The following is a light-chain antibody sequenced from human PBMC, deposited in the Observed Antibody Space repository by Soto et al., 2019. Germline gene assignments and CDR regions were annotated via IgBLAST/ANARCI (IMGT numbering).Light chain of an antibody. Sequence: QSVLTPPPSVSGAPGQRVSISCTGSSSNIGAGYDVHWYQQLPGKAPTLLIYGNDNRPSGLPERFSGSKSGTSASLAITGLRADDEADYYCQSYGSSPSANFVFGSGTTVPVL. J-gene: IGLJ1*01. CDR1: SSNIGAGYD. CDR3: QSYGSSPSANFV. CDR2: GND. V-gene: IGLV1-40*01.